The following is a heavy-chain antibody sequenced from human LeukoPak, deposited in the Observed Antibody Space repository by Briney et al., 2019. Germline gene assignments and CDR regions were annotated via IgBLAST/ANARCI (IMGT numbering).Heavy chain of an antibody. CDR2: INPHSGGP. V-gene: IGHV1-2*02. CDR3: ARDPPGDQSNHYYHFYMDL. Sequence: GASVKVSCKASGYTFTSYGISWVRQAPGQGLEWMGWINPHSGGPNYAQNLQGRVTITRDKPINTVYMELSSLRPDDTAAYYCARDPPGDQSNHYYHFYMDLWATGTTVSVSS. CDR1: GYTFTSYG. J-gene: IGHJ6*03.